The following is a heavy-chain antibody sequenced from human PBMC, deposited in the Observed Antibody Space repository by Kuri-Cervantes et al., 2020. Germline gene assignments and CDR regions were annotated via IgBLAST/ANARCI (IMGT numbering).Heavy chain of an antibody. CDR1: GFTFSDYY. CDR2: ISSSGSTI. J-gene: IGHJ6*02. D-gene: IGHD6-6*01. CDR3: AKPKYSSSSGLGYYYYGMDV. Sequence: GGSLRLSCAASGFTFSDYYMSWIRQAPGKGLERVSYISSSGSTIYYADSVKGRFTISRDNSKNTLYLQMNSLRAEDTAVYYCAKPKYSSSSGLGYYYYGMDVWGQGTTVTVSS. V-gene: IGHV3-11*04.